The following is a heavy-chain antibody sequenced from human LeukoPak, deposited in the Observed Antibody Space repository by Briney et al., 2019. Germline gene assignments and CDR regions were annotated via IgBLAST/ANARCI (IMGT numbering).Heavy chain of an antibody. Sequence: GGSLRLSCAASGFTSSTYDIHWVRQAPGKGLEWVAVIWYDGSNKYYADSVKGRFTVSRDNSKNTLYLQMNSLRAEDTAVYYCARGSDSSSLDIWGQGTLVTVSS. CDR2: IWYDGSNK. CDR1: GFTSSTYD. V-gene: IGHV3-33*01. D-gene: IGHD6-13*01. CDR3: ARGSDSSSLDI. J-gene: IGHJ5*02.